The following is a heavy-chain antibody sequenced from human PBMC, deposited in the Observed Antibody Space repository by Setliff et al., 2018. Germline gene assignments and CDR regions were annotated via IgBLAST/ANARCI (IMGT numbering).Heavy chain of an antibody. J-gene: IGHJ6*03. Sequence: PGGSLRLSCATSGFTFSNYYMTWIRQAPGKGLEWISHISTSNTVYYVDSVKGRFIISRDNAKNSLYLEMSSLRADDTALYYCARGFRGVVGLYYYYFMDVWGKGTTVTVSS. V-gene: IGHV3-11*01. CDR3: ARGFRGVVGLYYYYFMDV. CDR1: GFTFSNYY. CDR2: ISTSNTV. D-gene: IGHD3-10*01.